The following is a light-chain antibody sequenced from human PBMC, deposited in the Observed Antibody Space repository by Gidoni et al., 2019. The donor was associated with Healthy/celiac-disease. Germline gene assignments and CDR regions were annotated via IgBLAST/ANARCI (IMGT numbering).Light chain of an antibody. J-gene: IGKJ2*01. CDR2: AAS. CDR3: QQSYSTPYT. CDR1: QSISSY. V-gene: IGKV1-39*01. Sequence: DIQMTQSPSSLSASVGDRVTITCRASQSISSYLNWYQQKPGKAPKLLIYAASSLQSGVPSRFSGSGSGTDFTLTISSLQPEDFATYYCQQSYSTPYTFARGPSWRSN.